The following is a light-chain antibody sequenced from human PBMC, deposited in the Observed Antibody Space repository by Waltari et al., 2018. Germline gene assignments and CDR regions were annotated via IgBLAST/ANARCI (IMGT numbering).Light chain of an antibody. J-gene: IGKJ3*01. CDR1: QSVLYSSNNKNY. Sequence: DIVMTQFPDSLAVSLGERATINCKSSQSVLYSSNNKNYLGCYQQKPGQPPKLLIYWASYRESGVPDRFSCSGSGTDFTLSISSLQAEDVAVYYCQQYYTTPVTFGPGTKVDIK. CDR3: QQYYTTPVT. CDR2: WAS. V-gene: IGKV4-1*01.